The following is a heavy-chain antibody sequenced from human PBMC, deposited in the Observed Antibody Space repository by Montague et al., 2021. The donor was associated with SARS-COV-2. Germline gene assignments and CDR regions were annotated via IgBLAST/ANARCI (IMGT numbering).Heavy chain of an antibody. CDR3: VRDLGWNEDY. J-gene: IGHJ4*02. CDR2: INNDGSNI. V-gene: IGHV3-74*03. CDR1: GFTFRNYW. D-gene: IGHD1-1*01. Sequence: SLRLSCAASGFTFRNYWMHWVRQVPGKGLVWVSRINNDGSNITYADSVRGRFTISRDSAKNTVYLQLSSLRVDDTAVYYCVRDLGWNEDYWGQGTLVTVSS.